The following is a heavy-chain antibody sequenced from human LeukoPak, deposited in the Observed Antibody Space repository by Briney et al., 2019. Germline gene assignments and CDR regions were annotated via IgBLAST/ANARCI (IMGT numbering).Heavy chain of an antibody. CDR3: AREEIAAAGTHCFDP. CDR1: GFTFSSYW. CDR2: INHGGSEK. J-gene: IGHJ5*02. D-gene: IGHD6-13*01. V-gene: IGHV3-7*01. Sequence: GGSLRLSCAASGFTFSSYWMSWVRQAPGKGLEWVANINHGGSEKYYVDSVKGRFTISRDNAKNSLYLQMNSLRAEDPGVYYCAREEIAAAGTHCFDPWGQGPLVTVTS.